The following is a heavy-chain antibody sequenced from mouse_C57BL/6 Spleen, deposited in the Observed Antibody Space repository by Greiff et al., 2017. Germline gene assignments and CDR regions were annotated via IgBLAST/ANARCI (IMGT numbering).Heavy chain of an antibody. J-gene: IGHJ2*01. D-gene: IGHD1-1*01. V-gene: IGHV1-58*01. CDR3: ARGYGRSPDFDY. CDR1: GYTFTSYG. CDR2: IYSGNGYT. Sequence: VQLQQSGAELVRPGSSVKMSCKTSGYTFTSYGINWVKQRPGQGLEWIGDIYSGNGYTKYNEKFKGKATLTSDTSSSTAYMQLRSLTSEDAAIYCCARGYGRSPDFDYWGQGTTLTVSS.